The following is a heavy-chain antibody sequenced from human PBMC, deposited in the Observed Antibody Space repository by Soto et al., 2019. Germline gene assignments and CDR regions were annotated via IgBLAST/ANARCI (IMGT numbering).Heavy chain of an antibody. J-gene: IGHJ4*02. V-gene: IGHV1-18*01. D-gene: IGHD1-1*01. CDR2: ISAHNGNT. Sequence: QVNLVQSGAEVKKPGASVKVSCKGSGYAFTTYGITWVRQAPGQGLEWMGWISAHNGNTNYAQKLQGRVTVTRDTCTSTAYMELRSLRSDDTAVYYWARGRYGDYWGQGALVTVSS. CDR3: ARGRYGDY. CDR1: GYAFTTYG.